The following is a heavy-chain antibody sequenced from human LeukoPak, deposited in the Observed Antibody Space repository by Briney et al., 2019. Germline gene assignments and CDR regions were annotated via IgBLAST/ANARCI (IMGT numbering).Heavy chain of an antibody. CDR3: ARKTTGTMSPYFDY. D-gene: IGHD1-1*01. J-gene: IGHJ4*02. CDR1: GVSISGSY. V-gene: IGHV4-59*01. CDR2: IYYSGTT. Sequence: SETLSLTCTVSGVSISGSYWSWIRQLPGKELEWIGYIYYSGTTNYNPSLKSRVTISVDTSRNQFSLKLSSVTAADTAVYYCARKTTGTMSPYFDYWGQGTLVTVSS.